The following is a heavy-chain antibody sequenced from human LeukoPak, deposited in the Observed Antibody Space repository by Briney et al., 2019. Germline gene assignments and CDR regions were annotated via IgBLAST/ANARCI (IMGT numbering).Heavy chain of an antibody. CDR1: GFTLSDYY. D-gene: IGHD6-6*01. CDR3: ARHVTARQNFDF. Sequence: PGGSLSFSCAASGFTLSDYYMSWIRQAPGKGLEWLSYISSAGDIIFYVDSVKGRFTISRDNPKNSLYLQMNSLRAEDTAVFYCARHVTARQNFDFWGQGTLVTVSS. V-gene: IGHV3-11*01. CDR2: ISSAGDII. J-gene: IGHJ4*02.